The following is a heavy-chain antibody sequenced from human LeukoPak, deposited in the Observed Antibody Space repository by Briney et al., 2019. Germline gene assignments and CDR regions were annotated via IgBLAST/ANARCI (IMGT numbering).Heavy chain of an antibody. CDR3: ARRAMIAVATPAVDY. V-gene: IGHV3-20*04. D-gene: IGHD3-22*01. J-gene: IGHJ4*02. Sequence: GGSLRLSCAASGFTFDEYGMSWVRQTPGKGLEWVAGFDWNGGSTGYADSVKGRFTISRNNAKNSLYLQMNSLRAEDTALYYCARRAMIAVATPAVDYWGQGTLVTVSS. CDR1: GFTFDEYG. CDR2: FDWNGGST.